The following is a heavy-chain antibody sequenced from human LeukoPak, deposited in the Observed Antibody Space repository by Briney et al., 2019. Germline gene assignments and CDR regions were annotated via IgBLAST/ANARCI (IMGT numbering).Heavy chain of an antibody. J-gene: IGHJ4*02. V-gene: IGHV3-33*06. CDR1: GFTFSSHA. D-gene: IGHD3-10*01. Sequence: GRSLRLSCAASGFTFSSHAIHWVRQAPGKGLEWVTQIWSSGNKKYYADSVRGRFTVSRDNSKNTQYLQMNSLRAEDTAIYYCAKGRGITRPPFDYWGQGTLVTVSS. CDR2: IWSSGNKK. CDR3: AKGRGITRPPFDY.